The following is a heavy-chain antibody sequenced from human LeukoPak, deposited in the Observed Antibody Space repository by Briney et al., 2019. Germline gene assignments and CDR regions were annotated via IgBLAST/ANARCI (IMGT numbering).Heavy chain of an antibody. CDR3: ARQVYSSSWSYYFDY. D-gene: IGHD6-13*01. V-gene: IGHV4-59*01. Sequence: SETLSLTCTVSGGSISSYYWSWVRQPPGKGLEWIGSIHYSGSTSYNSSLKSRVTISVDTSKNQFSLKLSSVTPADTAVYYCARQVYSSSWSYYFDYWGQGILVTVSS. CDR2: IHYSGST. J-gene: IGHJ4*02. CDR1: GGSISSYY.